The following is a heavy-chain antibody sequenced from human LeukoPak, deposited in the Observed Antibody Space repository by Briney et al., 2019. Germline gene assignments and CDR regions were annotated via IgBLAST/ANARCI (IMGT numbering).Heavy chain of an antibody. Sequence: GGSLRLSCAASGCTFSNAWMSWVRQAPGKGLEWVGRIKSKTDGGTTDYAAPVKGTFTISRDDSKNTLYLQMNSLKTEDTAVYYCTTDRYGSGSYGDYHYYYGMDVWGQGTTVTVSS. CDR1: GCTFSNAW. D-gene: IGHD3-10*01. J-gene: IGHJ6*02. CDR2: IKSKTDGGTT. CDR3: TTDRYGSGSYGDYHYYYGMDV. V-gene: IGHV3-15*01.